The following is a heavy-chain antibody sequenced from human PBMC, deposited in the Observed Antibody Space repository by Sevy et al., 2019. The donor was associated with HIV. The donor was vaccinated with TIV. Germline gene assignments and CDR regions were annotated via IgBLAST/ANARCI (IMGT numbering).Heavy chain of an antibody. CDR2: IYYTGST. D-gene: IGHD5-12*01. CDR1: GGSISAYY. Sequence: SETLSLTCTVSGGSISAYYWSWIRQPPGKPLEYIGYIYYTGSTNYNPSPKSRVTISVDTSKNQFSLKLNPVTASDTAVYFCARAPPVRSGDDSLNWFDPWGQGTLVTVSS. V-gene: IGHV4-59*01. CDR3: ARAPPVRSGDDSLNWFDP. J-gene: IGHJ5*02.